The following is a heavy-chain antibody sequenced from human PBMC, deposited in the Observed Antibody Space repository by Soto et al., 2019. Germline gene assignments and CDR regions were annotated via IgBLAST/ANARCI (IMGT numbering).Heavy chain of an antibody. V-gene: IGHV1-8*01. Sequence: ASVKVYCKSSGYTFTSYDINWVRQATGQGLEWMGWMNPNSGNTGYAQKFRGRVTMTRNTSISTAYMELSSLRSEDTAVYYCARGGAYYDFWSGALYYYGMDVWGQGTTVTVSS. CDR1: GYTFTSYD. D-gene: IGHD3-3*01. CDR3: ARGGAYYDFWSGALYYYGMDV. J-gene: IGHJ6*02. CDR2: MNPNSGNT.